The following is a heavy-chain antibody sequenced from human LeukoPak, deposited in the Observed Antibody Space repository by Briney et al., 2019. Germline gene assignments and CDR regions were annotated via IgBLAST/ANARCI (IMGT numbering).Heavy chain of an antibody. CDR2: INPSGGNT. Sequence: ASVKVSCKASGYTFTSYYMHWVRQAPGQGLEWMGIINPSGGNTNYAQKLQGRVTMTTDTSTSTAYMELRSLRSDDTAVYYCARVPEKEMAVLLWFGELHAPSYYYYGMDVWGQGTTVTVSS. CDR3: ARVPEKEMAVLLWFGELHAPSYYYYGMDV. J-gene: IGHJ6*02. V-gene: IGHV1-46*01. CDR1: GYTFTSYY. D-gene: IGHD3-10*01.